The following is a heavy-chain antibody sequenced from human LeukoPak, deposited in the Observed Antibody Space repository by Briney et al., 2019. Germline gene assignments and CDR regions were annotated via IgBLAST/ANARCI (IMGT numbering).Heavy chain of an antibody. J-gene: IGHJ6*04. CDR2: ISAYNGNT. Sequence: ASVKVSCKASGYTFTSYGISWVRQAPGQGLEWMGWISAYNGNTNYAQKLQGRVTMTTDTSTSTAYMELRSLRSDDTAVYYCATSYGSGSYYTQSYYYYGMDAWGKGTTVTVSS. CDR1: GYTFTSYG. V-gene: IGHV1-18*04. CDR3: ATSYGSGSYYTQSYYYYGMDA. D-gene: IGHD3-10*01.